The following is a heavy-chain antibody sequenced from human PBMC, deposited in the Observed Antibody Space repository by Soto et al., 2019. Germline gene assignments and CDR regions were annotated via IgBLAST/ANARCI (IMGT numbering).Heavy chain of an antibody. CDR2: IDYSGST. CDR1: GGPIGTYF. Sequence: PSETLSLTCTVSGGPIGTYFWNWIRQPPGKGLEWIGYIDYSGSTNSNPSLRSRVTISVDTSKTQFSLKLSSVTAADTAVYYCARGRRSSGRHDAFDIWGQGTMVTVSS. CDR3: ARGRRSSGRHDAFDI. V-gene: IGHV4-59*01. J-gene: IGHJ3*02. D-gene: IGHD6-19*01.